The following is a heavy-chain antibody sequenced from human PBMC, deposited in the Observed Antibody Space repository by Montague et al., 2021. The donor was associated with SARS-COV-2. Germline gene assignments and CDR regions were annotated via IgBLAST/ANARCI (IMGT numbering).Heavy chain of an antibody. J-gene: IGHJ3*02. D-gene: IGHD3-22*01. CDR3: ARVQGMTMRVVVIGAFDI. V-gene: IGHV4-31*03. CDR1: GGSISSGGYY. Sequence: TLSLTCTVSGGSISSGGYYWSWIRQHPGKGLEWIGYIYYSGSTYYNPSLKSRVTISVDTSKNQFSLKLSSVTAADTAVYYCARVQGMTMRVVVIGAFDIWGQGTMVTVSS. CDR2: IYYSGST.